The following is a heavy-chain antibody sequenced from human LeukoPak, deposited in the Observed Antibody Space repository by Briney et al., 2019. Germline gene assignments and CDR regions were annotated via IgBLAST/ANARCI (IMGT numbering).Heavy chain of an antibody. CDR1: GGSISSYY. CDR2: IYYSGSS. CDR3: ARKDGDG. Sequence: SETLSLTCTVSGGSISSYYWSWIRQPPGKGLEWIGYIYYSGSSNYNPSLKSRVTISADTSKNQFSLKLSSVTAADTAMYYCARKDGDGWGQGTLVTVSS. V-gene: IGHV4-59*01. D-gene: IGHD5-24*01. J-gene: IGHJ4*02.